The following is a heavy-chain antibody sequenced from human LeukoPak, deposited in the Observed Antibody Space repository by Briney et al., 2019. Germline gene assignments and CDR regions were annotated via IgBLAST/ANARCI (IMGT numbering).Heavy chain of an antibody. J-gene: IGHJ4*02. D-gene: IGHD3-9*01. CDR1: GFTFSSYA. CDR3: ARDPRHLNYDVLTGAALDY. Sequence: PGGSLRLSCAASGFTFSSYAMSWVRQAPGKGLEWVSAISGSGGSTYYADSVKGRFTISRDNAKNSLYLQMNSLRVEDTAVYYCARDPRHLNYDVLTGAALDYWGQGTLVTVSS. V-gene: IGHV3-23*01. CDR2: ISGSGGST.